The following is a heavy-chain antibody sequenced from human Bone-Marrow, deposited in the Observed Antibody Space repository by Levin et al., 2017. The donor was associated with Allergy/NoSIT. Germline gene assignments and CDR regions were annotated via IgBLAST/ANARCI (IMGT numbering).Heavy chain of an antibody. CDR1: GFTFSNAW. J-gene: IGHJ4*02. V-gene: IGHV3-15*01. D-gene: IGHD3-9*01. CDR2: IKSKTDGGTT. Sequence: GGSLRLSCAASGFTFSNAWMSWVRQAPGKGLEWVGRIKSKTDGGTTDYAAPVKGRFTISRDDSKNTLYLQMNSLKTEDTAVYYCTTDLRPYYDILTGYLFDYWGQGTLVTVSS. CDR3: TTDLRPYYDILTGYLFDY.